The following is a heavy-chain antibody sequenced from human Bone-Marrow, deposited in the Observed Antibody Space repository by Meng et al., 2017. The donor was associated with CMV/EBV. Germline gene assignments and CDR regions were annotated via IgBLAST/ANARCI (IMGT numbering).Heavy chain of an antibody. CDR3: ARDQDF. CDR2: ISGNGRTT. V-gene: IGHV3-74*01. J-gene: IGHJ4*02. Sequence: GESLKISCAASGFLFTDYWMHWVRQAPGKGLVWVSRISGNGRTTNYAESVKGRFLISRDNTKNTVYLQMNSLSAEDTALYWCARDQDFRGQGTLVTFSS. CDR1: GFLFTDYW.